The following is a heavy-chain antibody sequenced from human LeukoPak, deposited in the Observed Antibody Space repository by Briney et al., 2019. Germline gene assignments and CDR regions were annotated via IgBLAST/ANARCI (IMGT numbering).Heavy chain of an antibody. CDR1: GGSFSGYY. CDR3: ARVRWGAAAGSGAFDI. CDR2: INHRGST. V-gene: IGHV4-34*01. J-gene: IGHJ3*02. Sequence: SETLSLTCAVYGGSFSGYYWSWIRHPPGKGLEWIGEINHRGSTNYNPSLKSRVTISVDTSKNQFSLKLSSVTAADTAVYYCARVRWGAAAGSGAFDIWGQGTMVTVSS. D-gene: IGHD6-13*01.